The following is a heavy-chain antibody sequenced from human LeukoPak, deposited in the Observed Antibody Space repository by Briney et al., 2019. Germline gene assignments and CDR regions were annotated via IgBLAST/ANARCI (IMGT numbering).Heavy chain of an antibody. CDR2: IYPGDSDT. J-gene: IGHJ4*02. CDR3: ARAHSSSSWPTPFDY. D-gene: IGHD6-13*01. V-gene: IGHV5-51*01. Sequence: GESLKISCKGSGYSFTSYWIGWVRQMPGKGLEWTGIIYPGDSDTRYSPSFQGQVTISADKSISTAYLQWSSLKASDTAMYYCARAHSSSSWPTPFDYWGQGTLVTVSS. CDR1: GYSFTSYW.